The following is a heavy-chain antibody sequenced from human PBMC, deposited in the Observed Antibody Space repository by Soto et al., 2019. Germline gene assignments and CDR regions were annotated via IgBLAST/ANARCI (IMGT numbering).Heavy chain of an antibody. CDR3: ARDGEPAYSYGGYLFDY. CDR2: IPNDGRNE. J-gene: IGHJ4*02. CDR1: GFTFSNYA. Sequence: QVELVESGGGVVQPGRSLRLSCAASGFTFSNYAMQWVRQAPGKGLEWVAVIPNDGRNENYADSVKGRFTVSRDNSKNTMYLQMDRLRPEDTAVYYCARDGEPAYSYGGYLFDYWGQGTLVTVSS. D-gene: IGHD5-18*01. V-gene: IGHV3-30*04.